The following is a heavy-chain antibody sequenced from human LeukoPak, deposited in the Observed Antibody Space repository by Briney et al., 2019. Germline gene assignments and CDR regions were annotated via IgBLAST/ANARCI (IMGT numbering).Heavy chain of an antibody. CDR2: ISGSAHKI. Sequence: GGSLRLSCVASGITFNNYAVSWVRQAPEKGLDWVSVISGSAHKIRYADSVKGRFTISRDNSKNTLYLQMNSLRAEDTAVYYCAKDRSGSYFDYWGQGTLVTVSS. J-gene: IGHJ4*02. CDR3: AKDRSGSYFDY. CDR1: GITFNNYA. V-gene: IGHV3-23*01. D-gene: IGHD1-26*01.